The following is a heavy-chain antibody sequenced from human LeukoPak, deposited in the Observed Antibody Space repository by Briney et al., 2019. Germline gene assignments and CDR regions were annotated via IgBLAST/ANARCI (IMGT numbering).Heavy chain of an antibody. V-gene: IGHV4-34*01. J-gene: IGHJ6*03. Sequence: KPSETLSLTCAVYGGSFSGYYWSWIRQPPGKGLEWIGEINHSGSTNYNPSLKSRVTISVDTSKNQFSLKLSSVTAADTAVYYCARLGGDYYPSYYYYYYMDVWGKGTTVTVSS. CDR2: INHSGST. CDR3: ARLGGDYYPSYYYYYYMDV. CDR1: GGSFSGYY. D-gene: IGHD3-3*01.